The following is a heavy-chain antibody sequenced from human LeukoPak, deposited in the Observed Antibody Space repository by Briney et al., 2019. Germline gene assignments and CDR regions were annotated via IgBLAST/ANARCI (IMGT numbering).Heavy chain of an antibody. Sequence: SETLSLTCAVSGGSISSYYWSWIRQPPRKGLEWVGYIYYSGSTNYNPSLKSRVTISVDTSKNQFSLKLSSVTAADTAVYYCARVNSSSWYYYYYMDVWGKGTTVTVSS. V-gene: IGHV4-59*01. CDR1: GGSISSYY. CDR2: IYYSGST. CDR3: ARVNSSSWYYYYYMDV. J-gene: IGHJ6*03. D-gene: IGHD6-13*01.